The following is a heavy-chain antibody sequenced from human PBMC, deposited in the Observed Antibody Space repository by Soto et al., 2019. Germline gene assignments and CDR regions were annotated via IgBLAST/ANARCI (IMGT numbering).Heavy chain of an antibody. Sequence: SETLSLTCSVSGASISSINWNWVRQPAGKGPEWVGRLNIAGTINYNPSLKSRITMSMDTSKNQISLHLRSVTAADTAIYYCARDRGEYTSSWFWYFSHWGHGTLVTVSS. J-gene: IGHJ2*01. V-gene: IGHV4-4*07. D-gene: IGHD6-13*01. CDR2: LNIAGTI. CDR3: ARDRGEYTSSWFWYFSH. CDR1: GASISSIN.